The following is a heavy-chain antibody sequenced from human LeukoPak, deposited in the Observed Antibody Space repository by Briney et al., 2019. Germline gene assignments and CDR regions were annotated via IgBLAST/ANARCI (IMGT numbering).Heavy chain of an antibody. J-gene: IGHJ6*03. CDR2: INHSGST. Sequence: PSETLSLTCAVYGGSFSGYYWSWIRQPPGKGLEWIGEINHSGSTNYNPSLKSRVTISVDTSKNQFSLKLSSVTAADTAVYYCARRGLRRYYDSSGYSKLYYYYYMDVWGKGTTVTVSS. CDR1: GGSFSGYY. V-gene: IGHV4-34*01. CDR3: ARRGLRRYYDSSGYSKLYYYYYMDV. D-gene: IGHD3-22*01.